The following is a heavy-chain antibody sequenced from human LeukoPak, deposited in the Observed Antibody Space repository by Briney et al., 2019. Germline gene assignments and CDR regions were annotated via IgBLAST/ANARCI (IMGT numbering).Heavy chain of an antibody. J-gene: IGHJ4*02. CDR2: INHSGST. CDR1: GGSFSGYY. Sequence: PSETLSLTCAVYGGSFSGYYWSWIRQPPGKGLEGIGEINHSGSTNYNPSLKSRVTISVDTSKNQFSLKLSSVTAADTAVYYCARPPDSSGYYYYFDYWGQGTLVTVSS. D-gene: IGHD3-22*01. CDR3: ARPPDSSGYYYYFDY. V-gene: IGHV4-34*01.